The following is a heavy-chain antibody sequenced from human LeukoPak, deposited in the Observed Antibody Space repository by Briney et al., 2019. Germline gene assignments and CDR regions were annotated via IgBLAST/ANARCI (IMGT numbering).Heavy chain of an antibody. CDR1: GFTFSSYW. V-gene: IGHV3-7*01. CDR2: IKQDGSEK. J-gene: IGHJ4*02. D-gene: IGHD6-19*01. Sequence: PGGSLRPSCAASGFTFSSYWMTWVRQAPGRGLEWVANIKQDGSEKYYVDSVKGRFTISRDNAKNSLYLQMNSLRAEDTAVYYCARAHTYSSGWYGYWGQGTLVTVSS. CDR3: ARAHTYSSGWYGY.